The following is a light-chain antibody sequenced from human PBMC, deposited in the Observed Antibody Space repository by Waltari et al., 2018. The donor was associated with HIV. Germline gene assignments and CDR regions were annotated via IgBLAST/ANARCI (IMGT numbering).Light chain of an antibody. V-gene: IGLV1-51*01. CDR1: SSNIGRNV. CDR2: DND. Sequence: QSVLTPPPSMSAAPAPRVTIPCSGGSSNIGRNVVSWYQQLEGTGPKRLIYDNDKRPAGIPDRFSGSKSGTSATLDITGLQTGDEADYYCGAWDASLTSGVFGGGTKVTVL. CDR3: GAWDASLTSGV. J-gene: IGLJ3*02.